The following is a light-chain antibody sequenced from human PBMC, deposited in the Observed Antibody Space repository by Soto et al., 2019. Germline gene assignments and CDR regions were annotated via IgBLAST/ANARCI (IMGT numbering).Light chain of an antibody. J-gene: IGLJ2*01. CDR1: SSDVGGYNY. CDR3: SSYTRSSTLVV. V-gene: IGLV2-14*03. Sequence: QSALTQPASVSGSPGQSITISCTGTSSDVGGYNYVSWYQQHPGKAPKLMIYDVNTRPSGVSNRFSGSKSGNTASLTISGLHAEDDADYYCSSYTRSSTLVVFGGGTKLTVL. CDR2: DVN.